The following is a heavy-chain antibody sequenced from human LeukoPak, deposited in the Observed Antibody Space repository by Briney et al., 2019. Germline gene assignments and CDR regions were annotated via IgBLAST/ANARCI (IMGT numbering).Heavy chain of an antibody. J-gene: IGHJ5*02. V-gene: IGHV1-2*02. Sequence: ASVKVSCKASGYTFIGYYMHWVRQAPGQGLEWMGWINPKNGGTKYAQKFQGRFTMTRDTSLSTAYMELRGLIYDDTAVYYCARGYFSSWYMNWFDPWGQGTLVTVSS. D-gene: IGHD6-13*01. CDR3: ARGYFSSWYMNWFDP. CDR2: INPKNGGT. CDR1: GYTFIGYY.